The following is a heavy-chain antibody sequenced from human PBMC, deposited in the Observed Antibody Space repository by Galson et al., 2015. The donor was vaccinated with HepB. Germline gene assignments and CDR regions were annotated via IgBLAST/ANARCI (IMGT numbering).Heavy chain of an antibody. D-gene: IGHD6-6*01. Sequence: QSGAEVKKPGKSLRISCKGSGYSFTSYWISWVRQMPGKGLEWMGRIDPSDSYTNYSPSFQGHVTISADKSISTAYLQWSSLKASDTAMYYCARTARPDQYYYYGMDVWGQGTTVTVSS. J-gene: IGHJ6*02. CDR1: GYSFTSYW. CDR3: ARTARPDQYYYYGMDV. V-gene: IGHV5-10-1*01. CDR2: IDPSDSYT.